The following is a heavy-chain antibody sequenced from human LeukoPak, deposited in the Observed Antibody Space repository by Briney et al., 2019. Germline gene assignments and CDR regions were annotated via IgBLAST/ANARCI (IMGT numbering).Heavy chain of an antibody. CDR3: ARGRDYYYYGMDV. V-gene: IGHV1-69*13. CDR1: GGTFSSYA. Sequence: WASVKVSCKASGGTFSSYAISWVRQAPGQGLEWMGGIIPIFGTANYAQKFQGSVTITADESTSTAYMELSSLRSEDTAVYYCARGRDYYYYGMDVWGQGTTVTVSS. J-gene: IGHJ6*02. CDR2: IIPIFGTA.